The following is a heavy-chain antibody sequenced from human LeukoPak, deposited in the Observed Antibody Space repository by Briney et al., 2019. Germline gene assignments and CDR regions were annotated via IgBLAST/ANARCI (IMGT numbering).Heavy chain of an antibody. V-gene: IGHV4-39*07. CDR1: GGSISSSSCY. J-gene: IGHJ6*02. CDR3: ARVDRGNYYYYTMDV. Sequence: SETLSLTCTVSGGSISSSSCYWGWIRQPPGKGLEWIRSIYYSGSTYYNPSLKSRVTISVDTSKDQFSLKLSSVTAADTAVYYCARVDRGNYYYYTMDVWGQGTTVSVSS. D-gene: IGHD2-2*03. CDR2: IYYSGST.